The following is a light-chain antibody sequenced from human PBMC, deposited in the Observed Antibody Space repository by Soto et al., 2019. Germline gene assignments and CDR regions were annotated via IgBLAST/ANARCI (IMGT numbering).Light chain of an antibody. J-gene: IGLJ2*01. CDR3: ETWGSNTRF. Sequence: QSVLTQSSSASASLGSSVKLTCTLRSGHSSYIIAWHQQQAGKAPRYLMKVEGSGTYHKGSGVPDRFSGSSSGADRYLTISHLQFEDEADYYCETWGSNTRFFGGGTKLTVL. CDR2: VEGSGTY. CDR1: SGHSSYI. V-gene: IGLV4-60*02.